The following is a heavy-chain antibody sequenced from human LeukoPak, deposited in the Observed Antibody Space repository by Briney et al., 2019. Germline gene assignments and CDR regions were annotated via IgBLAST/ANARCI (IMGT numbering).Heavy chain of an antibody. Sequence: SETLSLTCTVSGYSISSGYYWGWIRQPPGEGLEWIGSIYHSGSTYYNPSLKSRVTISVDTSKNQFSLKLSSVTAADTAVYYCARGYSSGWFNWFDPWGQGTLVTVSS. CDR1: GYSISSGYY. CDR3: ARGYSSGWFNWFDP. D-gene: IGHD6-19*01. J-gene: IGHJ5*02. V-gene: IGHV4-38-2*02. CDR2: IYHSGST.